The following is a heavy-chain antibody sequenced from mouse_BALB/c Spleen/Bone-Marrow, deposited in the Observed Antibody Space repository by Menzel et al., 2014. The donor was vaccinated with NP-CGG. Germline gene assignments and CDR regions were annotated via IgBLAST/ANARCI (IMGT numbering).Heavy chain of an antibody. CDR2: IDPFNGVT. CDR1: GYSFTSYY. Sequence: VQLQQSGPELMKPGASVKISCKASGYSFTSYYIHWVKQNHGKSLEWIGYIDPFNGVTIYNQKFKGKATLTADKSSSTAYMHLSSLTSEDSAVYYSARRVITTGPGFAYWGQGTLVTVSA. J-gene: IGHJ3*01. V-gene: IGHV1-28*01. D-gene: IGHD2-4*01. CDR3: ARRVITTGPGFAY.